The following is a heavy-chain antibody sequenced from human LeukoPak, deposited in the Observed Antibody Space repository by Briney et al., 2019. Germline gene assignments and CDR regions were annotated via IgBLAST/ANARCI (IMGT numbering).Heavy chain of an antibody. CDR3: AKDYDSRIFDY. J-gene: IGHJ4*02. CDR1: GFTFSSYD. V-gene: IGHV3-23*01. D-gene: IGHD3-22*01. Sequence: PGRSLRLSCAASGFTFSSYDMSWVRQAPGKGLEWVSSIDGSGGTTYYSDSVKGRFTISRDNSKNTLYLQMNSLKAEDTAVYYCAKDYDSRIFDYWGQGTLVTVSS. CDR2: IDGSGGTT.